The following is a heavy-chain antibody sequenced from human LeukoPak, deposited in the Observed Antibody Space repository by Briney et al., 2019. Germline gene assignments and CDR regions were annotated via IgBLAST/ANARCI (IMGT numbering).Heavy chain of an antibody. Sequence: PGGSLRLSCAASGFTFSSYSMNWVRQAPGKGLEWVSSISSSSSYIYYADSVKGRFTISRDNAKNSLYLPMNSLRAEDTAVYYCARVTAYYYDSSGYFDQWGQGTLVTVSS. CDR3: ARVTAYYYDSSGYFDQ. CDR2: ISSSSSYI. J-gene: IGHJ4*02. V-gene: IGHV3-21*01. D-gene: IGHD3-22*01. CDR1: GFTFSSYS.